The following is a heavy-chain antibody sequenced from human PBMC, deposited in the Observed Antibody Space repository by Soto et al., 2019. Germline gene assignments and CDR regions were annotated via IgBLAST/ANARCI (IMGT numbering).Heavy chain of an antibody. CDR2: SRNRVNNFST. D-gene: IGHD2-15*01. CDR3: SRVYPSAKSPDY. J-gene: IGHJ4*02. Sequence: PGGSLRLSCTVSAVSEFSFSDQYMDWVRQAPGKGLEWVGRSRNRVNNFSTAYAASVQGRFTISRDESKNTVYLQMHSLKTDDTAVYYCSRVYPSAKSPDYWGQGTLVTVS. V-gene: IGHV3-72*01. CDR1: EFSFSDQY.